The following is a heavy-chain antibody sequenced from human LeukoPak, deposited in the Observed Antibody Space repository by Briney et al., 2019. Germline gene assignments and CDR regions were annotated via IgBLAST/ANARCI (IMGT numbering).Heavy chain of an antibody. CDR3: ARDRVGATDYFDY. J-gene: IGHJ4*02. D-gene: IGHD1-26*01. CDR1: GFTFSSHA. Sequence: GGSLRLSCAASGFTFSSHAMHWVRQAPGKGLEWVAVISYDGSNKYYADSVKGRFTISRDNSKNTLYLQMNSLRAEDTAVYYCARDRVGATDYFDYWGQGTLVTVPS. V-gene: IGHV3-30-3*01. CDR2: ISYDGSNK.